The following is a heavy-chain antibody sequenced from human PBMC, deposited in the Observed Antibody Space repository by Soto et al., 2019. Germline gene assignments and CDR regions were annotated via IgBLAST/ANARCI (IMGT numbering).Heavy chain of an antibody. J-gene: IGHJ3*02. D-gene: IGHD3-3*01. V-gene: IGHV3-23*01. CDR3: AKDAGVSYYDFWSGYDAFDI. CDR1: GFTFSSYA. Sequence: GGSLRLSCAASGFTFSSYAMSWVRQAPGKGLEWVSAISGSGGSTYYADSVKGRFTISRDNSKNTLYLQMNSLRAEDTDVYYCAKDAGVSYYDFWSGYDAFDIWGQGTMVTVSS. CDR2: ISGSGGST.